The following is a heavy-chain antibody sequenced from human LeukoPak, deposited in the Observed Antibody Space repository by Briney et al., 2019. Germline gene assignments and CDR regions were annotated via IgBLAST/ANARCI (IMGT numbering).Heavy chain of an antibody. Sequence: SETLSLTCTVSGGSISSYYWNWIRQPPGKGLEWIGYNYYSGSTNYNPSLKSRVTISVDTSKSQFSLKLNSVTAADTAVYYCARGQWFRAFWSRGTPVTVSS. CDR1: GGSISSYY. D-gene: IGHD3-10*01. V-gene: IGHV4-59*12. CDR3: ARGQWFRAF. CDR2: NYYSGST. J-gene: IGHJ4*02.